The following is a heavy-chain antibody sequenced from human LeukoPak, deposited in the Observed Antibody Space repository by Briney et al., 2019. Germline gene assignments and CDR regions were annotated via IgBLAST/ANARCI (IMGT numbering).Heavy chain of an antibody. CDR3: ARGLFGSGVGIDY. Sequence: GGSLRLSCAASGFTFSSYDMHWVRQATGKGLEWVSAIGTAGDTYYPGSVKGRFTISRENAKNSLYLQMNSLRAGDTAVYYCARGLFGSGVGIDYWGQGTLVTVSS. J-gene: IGHJ4*02. V-gene: IGHV3-13*01. D-gene: IGHD3-10*01. CDR1: GFTFSSYD. CDR2: IGTAGDT.